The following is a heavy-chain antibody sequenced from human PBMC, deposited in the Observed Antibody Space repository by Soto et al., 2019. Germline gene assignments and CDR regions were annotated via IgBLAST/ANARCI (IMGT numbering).Heavy chain of an antibody. V-gene: IGHV1-18*01. CDR1: GYTFTSYG. CDR3: ARLELYDFWSGFGRHDPDY. D-gene: IGHD3-3*01. J-gene: IGHJ4*02. CDR2: ISAYNGNT. Sequence: GASVKVSCKASGYTFTSYGISWVRQAPGQGLEWMGWISAYNGNTNYAQKLQGRVTMTTDTSTSTAYMELRSLRSDDTAVYYCARLELYDFWSGFGRHDPDYWGQGTLVTVSS.